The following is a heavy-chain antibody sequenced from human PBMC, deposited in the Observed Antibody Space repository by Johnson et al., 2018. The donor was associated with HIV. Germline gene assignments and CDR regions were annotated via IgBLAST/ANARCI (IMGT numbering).Heavy chain of an antibody. CDR2: IKQGGSEK. CDR1: GFTFSSYA. V-gene: IGHV3-7*01. J-gene: IGHJ3*02. Sequence: VQLVESGGGLVQPGRSLRLSCAASGFTFSSYAMSWVRQAPGKGLEWVANIKQGGSEKYYVDSVKGRFTISRDNAKKSLYLQMNSLRAEDTAVYYCARDGSNFGAFDIWGQGTMVTVSS. D-gene: IGHD1-1*01. CDR3: ARDGSNFGAFDI.